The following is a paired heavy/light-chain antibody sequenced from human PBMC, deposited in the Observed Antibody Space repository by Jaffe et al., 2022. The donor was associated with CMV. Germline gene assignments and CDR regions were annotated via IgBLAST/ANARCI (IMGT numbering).Heavy chain of an antibody. J-gene: IGHJ3*02. CDR2: IDPSDSYT. Sequence: EVQLVQSGAEVKKPGESLRISCKGSGYSFTSYWISWVRQMPGKGLEWMGRIDPSDSYTNYSPSFQGHVTISADKSISTAYLQWSSLKASDTAMYYCARLWGDGDPDAFDIWGQGTMVTVSS. CDR3: ARLWGDGDPDAFDI. D-gene: IGHD4-17*01. CDR1: GYSFTSYW. V-gene: IGHV5-10-1*03.
Light chain of an antibody. CDR3: QQLNSYSYT. J-gene: IGKJ2*01. CDR1: QGISSY. Sequence: IQLTQSPSSLSASVGDRVTITCRASQGISSYLAWYQQKPGKAPKLLIYAASTLQSGVPSRFSGSGSGTDFTLTISSLQPEDFATYYCQQLNSYSYTFGQGTKLEIK. CDR2: AAS. V-gene: IGKV1-9*01.